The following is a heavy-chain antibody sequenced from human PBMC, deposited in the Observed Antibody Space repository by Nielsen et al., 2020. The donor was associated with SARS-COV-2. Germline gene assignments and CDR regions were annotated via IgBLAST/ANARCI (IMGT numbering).Heavy chain of an antibody. CDR2: IWSDGSFK. Sequence: GGSLRLSCAASGFTFTTYVMHWVRQAPGKGLQWVAVIWSDGSFKYYENSVKGRFTISRDNSRNTLYLQMNSLRTEDTAMYYCARGEDYSTMDVWGQGTTVTVSS. V-gene: IGHV3-33*01. CDR3: ARGEDYSTMDV. D-gene: IGHD2-15*01. J-gene: IGHJ6*02. CDR1: GFTFTTYV.